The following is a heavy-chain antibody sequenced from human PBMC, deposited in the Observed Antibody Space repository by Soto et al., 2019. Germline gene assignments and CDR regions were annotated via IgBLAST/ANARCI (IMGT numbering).Heavy chain of an antibody. CDR2: MYYSGST. V-gene: IGHV4-59*08. CDR3: ARGPYYDLIWNYYYMDV. Sequence: QVQLQESGPGLVKPSETLSLSCSVAGGSISGHYWSWVRQTPGKGLEWIGYMYYSGSTNSNPSLKSRVNISVDTYKNHFSLRLTSVTAADTAVYYCARGPYYDLIWNYYYMDVWGKGTTVTVYS. CDR1: GGSISGHY. D-gene: IGHD3-16*01. J-gene: IGHJ6*03.